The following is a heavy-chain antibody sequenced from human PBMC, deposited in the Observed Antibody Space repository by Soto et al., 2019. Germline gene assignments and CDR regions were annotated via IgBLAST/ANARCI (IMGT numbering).Heavy chain of an antibody. CDR1: GFTFSSYW. D-gene: IGHD5-12*01. J-gene: IGHJ4*02. Sequence: PGGSLRLSCAASGFTFSSYWMHWVRQAPGKGLVWVSRIKGDGSETNYADSVKGRFTISRDNAKNTLYLQLNSLRAEETAVYYCLRGNSGYGKFDYWGQGTRVTVSS. V-gene: IGHV3-74*01. CDR3: LRGNSGYGKFDY. CDR2: IKGDGSET.